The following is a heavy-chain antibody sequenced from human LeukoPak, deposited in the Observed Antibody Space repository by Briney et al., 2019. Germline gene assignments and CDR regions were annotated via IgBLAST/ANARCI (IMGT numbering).Heavy chain of an antibody. Sequence: KPSETLSLTCTVSAYSISSGYYWGWIRPPPGKGLECIGTIYHSGSTYYNPSLKSRVTISVDTSKNQFSLRLGSVTAADTAVYYCARSGRSWSTFDNWGQGTLVTVSS. V-gene: IGHV4-38-2*02. CDR1: AYSISSGYY. D-gene: IGHD2-15*01. CDR2: IYHSGST. CDR3: ARSGRSWSTFDN. J-gene: IGHJ4*02.